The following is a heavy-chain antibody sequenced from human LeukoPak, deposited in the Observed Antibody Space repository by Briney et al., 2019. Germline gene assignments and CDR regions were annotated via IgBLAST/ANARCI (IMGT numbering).Heavy chain of an antibody. D-gene: IGHD2-15*01. CDR2: IIPILGIA. CDR1: GGTFSSYA. J-gene: IGHJ4*02. CDR3: ARDSLGYCSGGSCSTDY. V-gene: IGHV1-69*04. Sequence: SVKVSCKASGGTFSSYAISWVRQAPGQGLEWMGRIIPILGIANYAQKFQGRVTITADKSTSTAYMELSSLRSEDTAVYYCARDSLGYCSGGSCSTDYWGQGTLVTVSS.